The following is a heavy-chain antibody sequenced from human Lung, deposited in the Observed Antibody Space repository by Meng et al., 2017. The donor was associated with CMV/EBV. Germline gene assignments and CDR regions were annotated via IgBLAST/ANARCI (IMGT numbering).Heavy chain of an antibody. J-gene: IGHJ6*02. Sequence: SVXVSXXASGGTFSSYAISWVRQAPGQGLEWMGGIIPILGIANYAQKFQGRVTITADKSTSTAYMELSSLRSEDTAVYYCARGHAAGRRVGMDVWGQGTXVTVAS. CDR2: IIPILGIA. CDR1: GGTFSSYA. CDR3: ARGHAAGRRVGMDV. V-gene: IGHV1-69*10. D-gene: IGHD6-13*01.